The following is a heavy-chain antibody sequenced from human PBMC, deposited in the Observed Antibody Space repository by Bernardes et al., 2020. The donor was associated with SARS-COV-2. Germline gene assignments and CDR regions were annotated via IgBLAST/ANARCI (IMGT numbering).Heavy chain of an antibody. V-gene: IGHV3-20*01. CDR2: IKWNGGST. Sequence: GGSLRLSCAASGFTFSSYWMSWVRQAPGKGLEWVSGIKWNGGSTGYADFVQGRFTISRDNAKNSLYLQMTSLRAEDTALYHCVRGYYDGPFDNWGQGTLVTVSS. J-gene: IGHJ4*02. D-gene: IGHD3-3*01. CDR3: VRGYYDGPFDN. CDR1: GFTFSSYW.